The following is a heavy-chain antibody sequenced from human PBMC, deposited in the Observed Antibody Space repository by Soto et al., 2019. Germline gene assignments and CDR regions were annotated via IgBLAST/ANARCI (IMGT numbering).Heavy chain of an antibody. J-gene: IGHJ6*02. CDR2: ILPTFGTA. CDR1: GGTFSSYS. V-gene: IGHV1-69*13. Sequence: SVKVSCRAYGGTFSSYSISWKRQAPGQGLESMGGILPTFGTANYAQKFQGRVTITADESTSTAYMELSSLRSEDTAVYYCAKIYPVGLPGAISYVYSGVEVWGRGT. CDR3: AKIYPVGLPGAISYVYSGVEV. D-gene: IGHD2-2*02.